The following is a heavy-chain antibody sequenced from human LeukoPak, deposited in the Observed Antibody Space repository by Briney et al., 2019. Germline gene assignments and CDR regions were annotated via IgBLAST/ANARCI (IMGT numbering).Heavy chain of an antibody. CDR3: ARVRADCTNGVCYLGGNWFDP. J-gene: IGHJ5*02. D-gene: IGHD2-8*01. Sequence: ASVKVSCKASGYTFTRYYMHWVRQAPGQGLEWMGIINPSGGSTSYAQKFQGRVTMTRDTSTSTVYMELSSLRSEDTAVYYCARVRADCTNGVCYLGGNWFDPWGQGTLVIVSS. V-gene: IGHV1-46*01. CDR1: GYTFTRYY. CDR2: INPSGGST.